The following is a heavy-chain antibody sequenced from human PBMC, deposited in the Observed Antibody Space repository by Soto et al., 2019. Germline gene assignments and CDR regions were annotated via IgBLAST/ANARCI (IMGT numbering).Heavy chain of an antibody. V-gene: IGHV3-23*01. CDR2: ISGSGGST. CDR3: AKDLELGSYIFDY. CDR1: GFTFSSYA. Sequence: EVQLLESGGGLVQPGGSLRLSCAASGFTFSSYAMSWVLQAPGKGLEWVSVISGSGGSTYYADSVKGRFTISRDNSKNTLYLQMNSLRAEDTAVYYCAKDLELGSYIFDYWGQGTLVTDSS. J-gene: IGHJ4*02. D-gene: IGHD1-26*01.